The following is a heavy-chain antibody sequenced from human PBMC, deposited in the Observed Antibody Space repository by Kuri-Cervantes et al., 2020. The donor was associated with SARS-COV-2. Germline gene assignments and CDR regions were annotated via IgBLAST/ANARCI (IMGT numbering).Heavy chain of an antibody. CDR2: ISGSGGST. V-gene: IGHV3-23*01. D-gene: IGHD3-22*01. J-gene: IGHJ4*02. CDR3: AKDYYYESSGYPRVVVDY. CDR1: GFTFSSYA. Sequence: GESLKISCAASGFTFSSYAMSWVRQAPGKGLEWVSAISGSGGSTYYADSVKGRFTISRDNSKNTLYLQMNSLRAEDTAVYYCAKDYYYESSGYPRVVVDYWGQGTLVTVSS.